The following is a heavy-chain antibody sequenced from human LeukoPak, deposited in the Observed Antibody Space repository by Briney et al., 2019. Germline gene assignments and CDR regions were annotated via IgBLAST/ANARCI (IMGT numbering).Heavy chain of an antibody. CDR1: GGSFSGYY. J-gene: IGHJ6*02. CDR2: INHSGST. D-gene: IGHD6-13*01. V-gene: IGHV4-34*01. Sequence: PSETLSLTCAVYGGSFSGYYWSWIRQPPGKGLEWIGEINHSGSTNYNLSLKSRVTISVDTSKNQFSLKLSSVTAADTAVYYCARDAAAGKVDVWGQGTTVTVSS. CDR3: ARDAAAGKVDV.